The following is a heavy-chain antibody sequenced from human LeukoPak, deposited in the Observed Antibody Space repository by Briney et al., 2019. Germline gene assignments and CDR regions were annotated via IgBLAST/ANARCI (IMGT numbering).Heavy chain of an antibody. CDR1: GFTFSSYG. V-gene: IGHV3-30*02. CDR3: ATHGSGSSPRGY. J-gene: IGHJ4*02. CDR2: IRYDGSNK. Sequence: PGGSLRLSCAASGFTFSSYGMHWVRQAPGKGLEWVAFIRYDGSNKYYAGSVKGRFTISRDNSKNTLYLQMNSLRAEDTAVYYCATHGSGSSPRGYWGQGTLVTVSS. D-gene: IGHD3-10*01.